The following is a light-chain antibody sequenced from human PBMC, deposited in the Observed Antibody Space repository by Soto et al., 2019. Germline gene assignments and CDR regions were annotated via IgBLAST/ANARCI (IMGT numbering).Light chain of an antibody. J-gene: IGKJ4*01. Sequence: IQLTQSPSSLSASVGDRVTITCRASQGISSYLAWYQQKPGKAPKLLIYAASTLQSGVPSRFSGSGSGTDFTLTISSLQPEDFAIYYCQQLNSYPLLTFGGGTKAEIK. V-gene: IGKV1-9*01. CDR3: QQLNSYPLLT. CDR2: AAS. CDR1: QGISSY.